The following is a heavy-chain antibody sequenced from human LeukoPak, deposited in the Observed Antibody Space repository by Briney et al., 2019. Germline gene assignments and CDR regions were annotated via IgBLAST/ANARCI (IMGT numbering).Heavy chain of an antibody. V-gene: IGHV1-2*04. D-gene: IGHD3-3*01. CDR2: INPNSGGT. Sequence: GASVKVSCKASGYTFTGYYMHWVRQAPGQGLEWMGWINPNSGGTNYAQKFQGWVTMTEDTSTDTAYMELSSLRSEDTAVYYCATGRYVLRFSADYWGQGTLVTVSS. CDR3: ATGRYVLRFSADY. J-gene: IGHJ4*02. CDR1: GYTFTGYY.